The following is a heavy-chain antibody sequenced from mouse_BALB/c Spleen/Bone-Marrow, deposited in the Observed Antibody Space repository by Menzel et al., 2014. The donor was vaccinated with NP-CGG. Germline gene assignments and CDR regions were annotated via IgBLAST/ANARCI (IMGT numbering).Heavy chain of an antibody. J-gene: IGHJ3*01. CDR1: GFTFSSYG. CDR3: ARHYYGAR. CDR2: INSNGGST. D-gene: IGHD1-2*01. Sequence: VQLQQSGAGLVQPGGSLKLSCAASGFTFSSYGMSWVRQTPDKRLELVATINSNGGSTYYPDSVKGRFTISRDNAKNTLYLQMSSLKSEDTAMYYCARHYYGARWGQGTLVTVSA. V-gene: IGHV5-6-3*01.